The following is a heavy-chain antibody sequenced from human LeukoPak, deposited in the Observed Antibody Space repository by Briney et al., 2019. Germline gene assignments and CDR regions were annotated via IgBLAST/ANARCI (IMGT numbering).Heavy chain of an antibody. J-gene: IGHJ6*03. CDR3: ARSSEGRYYYDSSGYSYYYYYMDV. D-gene: IGHD3-22*01. Sequence: SETLSLTCAVYGGSFSGYYWSWIRQPPGKGLEWIGLIYYSGSTNHNPSLKSRVTISVDTSKNQFSLKLSSVTAADTAVYYCARSSEGRYYYDSSGYSYYYYYMDVWGKGTTVTISS. CDR1: GGSFSGYY. V-gene: IGHV4-59*01. CDR2: IYYSGST.